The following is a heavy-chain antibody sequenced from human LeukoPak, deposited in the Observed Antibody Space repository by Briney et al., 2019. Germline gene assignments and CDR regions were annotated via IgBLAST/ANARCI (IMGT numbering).Heavy chain of an antibody. CDR2: INWNGGST. V-gene: IGHV3-20*04. CDR3: AREHYNYYMDV. Sequence: PGGSLRLSCAASGFTFDDYGMNWLRQAPGKGLEWVSVINWNGGSTAYADSVKGRFTISRDNAKTTLYLQMNSLRVEDTALYYCAREHYNYYMDVWGKGTTVTVSS. CDR1: GFTFDDYG. J-gene: IGHJ6*03.